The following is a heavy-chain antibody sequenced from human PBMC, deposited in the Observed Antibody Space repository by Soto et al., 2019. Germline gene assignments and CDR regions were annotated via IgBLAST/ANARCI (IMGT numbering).Heavy chain of an antibody. J-gene: IGHJ4*02. CDR3: EGELISGY. V-gene: IGHV3-48*02. D-gene: IGHD3-16*01. CDR2: ISSSTTII. CDR1: VFTFSIHS. Sequence: WGSLRVSCAASVFTFSIHSMNWVRQAPGKGLEWVSYISSSTTIIYYADSVKGRFTISRDNAKNSLYLQMNSLRDEHTAVYYCEGELISGYWGQGTLVTVSS.